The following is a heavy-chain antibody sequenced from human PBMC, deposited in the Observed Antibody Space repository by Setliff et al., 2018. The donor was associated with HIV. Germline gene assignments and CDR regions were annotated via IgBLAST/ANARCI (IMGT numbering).Heavy chain of an antibody. V-gene: IGHV4-61*09. CDR3: ASRVYYYDSSGYLREEGFDP. CDR1: GGSISSGSYY. J-gene: IGHJ5*02. D-gene: IGHD3-22*01. CDR2: IYTSGST. Sequence: SETLSLTCTVSGGSISSGSYYWSWIRQPAGKGLEWTGHIYTSGSTNYNPSLKSRVIISIDKSKNKFSLKVSSVTAADTAVYYCASRVYYYDSSGYLREEGFDPWGQGTLVTVSS.